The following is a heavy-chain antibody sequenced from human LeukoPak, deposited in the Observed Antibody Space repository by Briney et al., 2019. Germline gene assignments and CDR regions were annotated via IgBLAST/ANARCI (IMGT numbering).Heavy chain of an antibody. D-gene: IGHD3-10*01. V-gene: IGHV3-23*01. CDR1: GITSSSYA. Sequence: GGSLRLSCAASGITSSSYAMTWVRQAPGKGLEWVSAISGSGGSTYYADSVKGRFTISRDNSKNTLYLQMNSLRAEDTAVYYCAKNYYGSGSGGYFDYWGQGTLVTVSS. J-gene: IGHJ4*02. CDR2: ISGSGGST. CDR3: AKNYYGSGSGGYFDY.